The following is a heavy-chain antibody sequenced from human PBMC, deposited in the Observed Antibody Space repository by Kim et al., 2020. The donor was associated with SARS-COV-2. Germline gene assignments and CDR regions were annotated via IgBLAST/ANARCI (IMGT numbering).Heavy chain of an antibody. V-gene: IGHV3-21*01. D-gene: IGHD3-3*01. CDR3: ARGRIMVLGWVDY. J-gene: IGHJ4*02. CDR1: GFTFSSYS. CDR2: INSNSGSI. Sequence: GGSLRLSCAASGFTFSSYSMNWVRQAPGKGLEWVSSINSNSGSIYYADSAKGRFTISRDNAKNSLYLQMNSLRAEDTAVYYCARGRIMVLGWVDYWGQGTLVTVSS.